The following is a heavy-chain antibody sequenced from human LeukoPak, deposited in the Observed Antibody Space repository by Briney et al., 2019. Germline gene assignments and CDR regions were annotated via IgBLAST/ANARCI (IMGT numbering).Heavy chain of an antibody. V-gene: IGHV3-48*01. CDR3: AREGTYYGFWSGYLNFDY. Sequence: GGSLRLSCAASGFTFSSYSMNWVRQAPGKGLEWVSYISSSSSTIYYADSVKGRFTISRDNAKNSLYLQMNSLRAENTAVYYCAREGTYYGFWSGYLNFDYWAREPWSPSPQ. D-gene: IGHD3-3*01. CDR1: GFTFSSYS. CDR2: ISSSSSTI. J-gene: IGHJ4*02.